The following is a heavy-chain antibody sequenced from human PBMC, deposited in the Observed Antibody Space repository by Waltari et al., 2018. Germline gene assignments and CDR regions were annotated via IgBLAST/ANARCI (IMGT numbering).Heavy chain of an antibody. CDR1: GGSISSGSYY. CDR2: IYTSGST. J-gene: IGHJ5*02. CDR3: AREPLWGRDYGSGSYNH. V-gene: IGHV4-61*02. D-gene: IGHD3-10*01. Sequence: QVQLQESGPGLVKPSQTLSLTCTVSGGSISSGSYYWSWIRQPAGKGLEWIGRIYTSGSTNYNPSLKSRVTISVDTSKNQFSLKLSSVTAADTAVYYCAREPLWGRDYGSGSYNHWGQGTLVTVSS.